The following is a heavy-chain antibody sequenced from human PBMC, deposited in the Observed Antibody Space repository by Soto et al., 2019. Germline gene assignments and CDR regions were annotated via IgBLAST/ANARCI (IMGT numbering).Heavy chain of an antibody. J-gene: IGHJ4*02. CDR1: GGSISNSSYY. D-gene: IGHD5-12*01. V-gene: IGHV4-39*01. CDR2: IYYTGTS. Sequence: QLQLQESGPGLVKPSETLSLTCTVSGGSISNSSYYWGWIRQPPGKGLEWIGHIYYTGTSYSNPSLKGRVTLSVDTSKNQFSLKLNSMTAADTAVFYCTRLQRRWLSSDSWGQGTRVTVSS. CDR3: TRLQRRWLSSDS.